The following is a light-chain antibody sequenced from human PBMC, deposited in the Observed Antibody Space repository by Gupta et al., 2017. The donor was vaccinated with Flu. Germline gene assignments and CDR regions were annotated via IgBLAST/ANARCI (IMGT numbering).Light chain of an antibody. J-gene: IGKJ2*02. Sequence: ISCRSSQSLVYIDGDIYLSWFQQSPRQSPRRLIDEVSNRDCRVPDRCSGSWAGTDITLKISRVEAEYVGFYYCMQGTHPWTFGQGTKLEIK. CDR2: EVS. CDR1: QSLVYIDGDIY. CDR3: MQGTHPWT. V-gene: IGKV2-30*01.